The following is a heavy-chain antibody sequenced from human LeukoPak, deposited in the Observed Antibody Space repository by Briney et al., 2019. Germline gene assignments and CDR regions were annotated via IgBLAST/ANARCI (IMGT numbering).Heavy chain of an antibody. V-gene: IGHV3-64*02. CDR2: INSNGDDT. CDR1: GFTFSHYS. Sequence: AGGSLRLSCAASGFTFSHYSMHWVRQAPGRGLEYVSAINSNGDDTYYVDSVKGRFTISRDNSKNTLYLQMNSLRAEDTAVYYCAKGSWFGESYYFDYWGQGTLVTVSS. D-gene: IGHD3-10*01. J-gene: IGHJ4*02. CDR3: AKGSWFGESYYFDY.